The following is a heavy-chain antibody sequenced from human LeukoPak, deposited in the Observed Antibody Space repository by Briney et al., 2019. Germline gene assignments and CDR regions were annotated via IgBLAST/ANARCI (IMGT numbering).Heavy chain of an antibody. CDR2: ISSSSYI. CDR1: GFAVSSNH. Sequence: KPGGSLRLSCAASGFAVSSNHMNWVRQAPGKGLEWVSSISSSSYIYYADSVRGRFTISRDNAKNSLYLQMNSLRAEDTAVYYCAKGTYYYDSSGYRMRYCDYWGQGTLVTVSS. J-gene: IGHJ4*02. V-gene: IGHV3-21*04. CDR3: AKGTYYYDSSGYRMRYCDY. D-gene: IGHD3-22*01.